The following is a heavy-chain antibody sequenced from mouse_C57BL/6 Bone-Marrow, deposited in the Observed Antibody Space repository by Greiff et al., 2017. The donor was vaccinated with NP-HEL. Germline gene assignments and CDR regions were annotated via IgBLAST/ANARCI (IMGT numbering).Heavy chain of an antibody. J-gene: IGHJ4*01. CDR1: GFSLTSYG. CDR2: IWRGGST. Sequence: VQVVESGPGLVQPSQSLSITCTVSGFSLTSYGVHWVRQSPGKGLEWLGVIWRGGSTDYNAAFMSRLSITKDNSKSQVFFKMNSLQADDTAIYYCAKNRYYYGDAMDYWGQGTSVTVSS. V-gene: IGHV2-5*01. D-gene: IGHD1-1*01. CDR3: AKNRYYYGDAMDY.